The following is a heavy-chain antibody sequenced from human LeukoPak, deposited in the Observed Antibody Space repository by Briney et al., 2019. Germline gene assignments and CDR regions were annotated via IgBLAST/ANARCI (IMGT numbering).Heavy chain of an antibody. CDR2: IYYSGST. CDR3: AREAEVDTAIGRLDY. V-gene: IGHV4-61*01. D-gene: IGHD5-18*01. J-gene: IGHJ4*02. CDR1: GGSISSSSYY. Sequence: SETLSLTCTVSGGSISSSSYYWGWIRQPPGKGLEWIGYIYYSGSTNYNPSLKSRVTISVDTSKNQFSLKLSSVTAADTAVYYCAREAEVDTAIGRLDYWGQGTLVTVSS.